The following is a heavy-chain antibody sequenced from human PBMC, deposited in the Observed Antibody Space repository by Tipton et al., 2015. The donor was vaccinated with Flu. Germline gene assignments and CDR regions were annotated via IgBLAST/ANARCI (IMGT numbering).Heavy chain of an antibody. V-gene: IGHV4-59*12. CDR3: ARDGVGWSRGYSRGYFDY. CDR2: IYDRGST. D-gene: IGHD5-18*01. Sequence: TLSLTCSVSGASISSYYWSWIRQPPGKGLEWIGYIYDRGSTYYNPSLKSRVTISVDTSKNQFSLKLRSVTAADTAVYYCARDGVGWSRGYSRGYFDYWGQGTPVTVSS. CDR1: GASISSYY. J-gene: IGHJ4*02.